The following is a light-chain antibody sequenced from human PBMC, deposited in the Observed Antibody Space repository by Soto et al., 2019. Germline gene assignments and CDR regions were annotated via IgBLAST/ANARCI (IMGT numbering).Light chain of an antibody. V-gene: IGKV1-33*01. J-gene: IGKJ4*02. CDR2: DAS. CDR3: QQCRDVQLT. Sequence: DIQMTQSPSSLSASVGDRVTITCQASQDVGNCLNWYQQKAGRAPKFLMQDASNLETGVPSRFIGSVSWKDFSFTITSLQPEDVATYYCQQCRDVQLTFGGGTKVEIK. CDR1: QDVGNC.